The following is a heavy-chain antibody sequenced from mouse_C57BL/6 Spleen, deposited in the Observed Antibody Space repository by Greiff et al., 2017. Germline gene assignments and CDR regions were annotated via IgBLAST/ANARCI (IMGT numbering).Heavy chain of an antibody. CDR2: ISDGGSYT. Sequence: EVMLVESGGGLVKPGGSLKLSCAASGFTFSSYAMSWVRQTPEKRLEWVATISDGGSYTYYPDNVKGRFTISRDNAKNNLYLQMSHLKSEDTAMYYCARVGYYGSSPYYAMDYWGQGTSVTVSS. D-gene: IGHD1-1*01. CDR3: ARVGYYGSSPYYAMDY. CDR1: GFTFSSYA. V-gene: IGHV5-4*03. J-gene: IGHJ4*01.